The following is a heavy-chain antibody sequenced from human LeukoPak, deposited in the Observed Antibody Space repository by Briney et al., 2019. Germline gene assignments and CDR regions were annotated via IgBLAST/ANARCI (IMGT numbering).Heavy chain of an antibody. D-gene: IGHD3-3*01. CDR3: ARDTYDFWSGYYTPHPLDYYYYYMDV. CDR1: GFTFSSYS. CDR2: ISSSSSTI. V-gene: IGHV3-48*04. J-gene: IGHJ6*03. Sequence: GGSLRLSCAASGFTFSSYSMNWVRQAPGKGLEWVSYISSSSSTIYYADSVKGRFTISRDNAKNSLYLQMNSLRAEDTAVYYCARDTYDFWSGYYTPHPLDYYYYYMDVWGKGTTVTVSS.